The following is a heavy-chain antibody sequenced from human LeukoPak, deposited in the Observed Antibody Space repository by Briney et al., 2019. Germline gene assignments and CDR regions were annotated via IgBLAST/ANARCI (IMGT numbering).Heavy chain of an antibody. Sequence: GGSLRLSCAASGFTFKNYWMSWVRQAPGKGLEWVANITPDGNDKYYVDSLKGRFTISRDNTKNSLYLQLNSLRTEDTAVYYCVPGGLAVSGIDYWGQGALVTVS. CDR3: VPGGLAVSGIDY. D-gene: IGHD6-19*01. V-gene: IGHV3-7*01. CDR1: GFTFKNYW. CDR2: ITPDGNDK. J-gene: IGHJ4*02.